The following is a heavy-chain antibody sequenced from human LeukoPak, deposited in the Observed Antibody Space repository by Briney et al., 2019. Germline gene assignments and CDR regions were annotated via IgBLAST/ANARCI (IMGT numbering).Heavy chain of an antibody. J-gene: IGHJ3*02. CDR1: GFPFSDYY. Sequence: GGSLRLSCAASGFPFSDYYMSWIRQAPGKGLEWVSYISGGSHIYYADSVKGRFTISRDNAKNSLYLQMNSLRAEDTAVYYCAREGRPPAFDIWGQGTMVTVSS. V-gene: IGHV3-11*01. CDR3: AREGRPPAFDI. CDR2: ISGGSHI.